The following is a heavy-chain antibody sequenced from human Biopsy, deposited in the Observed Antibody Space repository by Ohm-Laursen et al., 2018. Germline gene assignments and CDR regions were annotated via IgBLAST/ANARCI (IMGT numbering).Heavy chain of an antibody. D-gene: IGHD2-2*01. Sequence: ASVKVSCKASGYTFINYGFSWVRQAPGQGLEWMGWINPYNGDTNYAQKLQGRVTMTTDTSTSTAYIELRSLRSDDTAVYYCARDYQPTIITIHYYYYGMDVWGQGTTVTVSS. CDR1: GYTFINYG. J-gene: IGHJ6*02. CDR2: INPYNGDT. V-gene: IGHV1-18*01. CDR3: ARDYQPTIITIHYYYYGMDV.